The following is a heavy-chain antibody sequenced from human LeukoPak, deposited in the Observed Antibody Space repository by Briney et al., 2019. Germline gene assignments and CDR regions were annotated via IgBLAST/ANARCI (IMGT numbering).Heavy chain of an antibody. D-gene: IGHD1-26*01. CDR2: IKSKSDGGII. V-gene: IGHV3-15*01. Sequence: GGSLRLSCAASGFTFSTYAMSWVRQAPGKGLEWVGRIKSKSDGGIIEYASPVKGRFTISRDDSKNTLYLQLNSLNTEDTAVYYCTTVPGYSMGPFEDWGQGTLVTVSS. CDR1: GFTFSTYA. J-gene: IGHJ4*02. CDR3: TTVPGYSMGPFED.